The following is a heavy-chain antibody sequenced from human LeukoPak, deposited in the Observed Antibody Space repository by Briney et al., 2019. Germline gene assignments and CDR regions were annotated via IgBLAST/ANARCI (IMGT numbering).Heavy chain of an antibody. D-gene: IGHD4-23*01. J-gene: IGHJ4*02. V-gene: IGHV4-34*01. CDR3: ARVATVVTPEDY. CDR2: INHSGST. CDR1: GGSFSGYY. Sequence: PSETLSLTCAVYGGSFSGYYWSWIRQPPGKGLEWIGEINHSGSTNYNPSLKSRVTISVDTSKNQFSLKLSSVTAADTAVYYCARVATVVTPEDYWGQGTLVTVSS.